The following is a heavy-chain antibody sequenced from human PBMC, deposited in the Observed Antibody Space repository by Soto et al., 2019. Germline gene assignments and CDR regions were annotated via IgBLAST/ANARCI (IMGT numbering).Heavy chain of an antibody. CDR3: AWSIRQQLVDYYYYSGMDV. CDR2: ISSSSSYI. V-gene: IGHV3-21*01. J-gene: IGHJ6*02. Sequence: EVQLVESGGGLVKPGGSLRLSCAASGFIFSTYSMNWVRQAPGKGLEWVSSISSSSSYIYYADSVKGRFTISRDNAKNSLYLQMNILRAEDTAVYYCAWSIRQQLVDYYYYSGMDVWGQGTTVTVSS. CDR1: GFIFSTYS. D-gene: IGHD6-13*01.